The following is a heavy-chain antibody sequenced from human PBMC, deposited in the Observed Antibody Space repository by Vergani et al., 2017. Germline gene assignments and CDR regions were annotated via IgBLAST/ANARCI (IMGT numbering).Heavy chain of an antibody. V-gene: IGHV3-74*03. J-gene: IGHJ4*02. Sequence: EVQLVESGGGSVQSGGSLRLSCVASGFSFNTYWMHWVRQVPGKGLMWVARIDEYGNRATYGDFETGRFTISRDNAKNTVFLQMNSLRAEDTAVYYCAKDSRQLGSVDYWGQGTLVTVSS. D-gene: IGHD6-6*01. CDR2: IDEYGNRA. CDR3: AKDSRQLGSVDY. CDR1: GFSFNTYW.